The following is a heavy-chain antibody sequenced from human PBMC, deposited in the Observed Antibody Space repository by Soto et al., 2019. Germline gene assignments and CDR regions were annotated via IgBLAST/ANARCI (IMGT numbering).Heavy chain of an antibody. D-gene: IGHD3-10*01. CDR1: GGSVSSGSYY. Sequence: SETLSLTCTVSGGSVSSGSYYWSWIRQPPGKGLEWIGYIYYSGSTNYNPSLKSRVTISVDTSKNQFSLKLSSVTAADTAMYYCARDFKTSRFGELLSHFDYWGQGTLVTVSS. J-gene: IGHJ4*02. CDR3: ARDFKTSRFGELLSHFDY. CDR2: IYYSGST. V-gene: IGHV4-61*01.